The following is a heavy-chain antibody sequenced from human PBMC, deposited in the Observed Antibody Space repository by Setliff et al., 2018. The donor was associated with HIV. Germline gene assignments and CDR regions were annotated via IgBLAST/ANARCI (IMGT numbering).Heavy chain of an antibody. CDR3: ARRVYCSSTTCFDS. V-gene: IGHV1-69*05. CDR2: IIPVFGPP. Sequence: SVKVSCKTTGGTFNIFSITWVRQAPGQGLEWMGGIIPVFGPPNYAKKFQFRLTISRDTSKNTLYLQMNSLRAEDTAVYYCARRVYCSSTTCFDSWGQGTLVTVSS. D-gene: IGHD2-2*01. J-gene: IGHJ4*02. CDR1: GGTFNIFS.